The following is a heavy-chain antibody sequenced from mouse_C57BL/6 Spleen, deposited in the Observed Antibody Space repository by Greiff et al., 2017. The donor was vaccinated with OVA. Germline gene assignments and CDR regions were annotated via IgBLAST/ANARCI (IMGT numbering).Heavy chain of an antibody. J-gene: IGHJ4*01. Sequence: QVQLQQPGAELVKPGASVKLSCKASGYTFTSYWMQWVKQRPGQGLEWIGEIDPSDSYTNYNQKFKGKATLTVDTSSSTAYMQLSSLTSADSAVYYCARTLRLYAMDDWGQGTSVTVSS. CDR1: GYTFTSYW. CDR3: ARTLRLYAMDD. CDR2: IDPSDSYT. D-gene: IGHD1-2*01. V-gene: IGHV1-50*01.